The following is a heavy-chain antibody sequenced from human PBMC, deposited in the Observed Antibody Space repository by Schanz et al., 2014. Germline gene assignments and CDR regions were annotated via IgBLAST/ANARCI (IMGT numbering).Heavy chain of an antibody. CDR3: ARDRPSGYALDF. J-gene: IGHJ4*02. CDR2: ISYDGSNK. D-gene: IGHD5-12*01. Sequence: VQVLESGGGLVQPGGSLRLSCAVSGFTFSSYGMHWVRQAPGKGLEWVALISYDGSNKHYADSVKGRFTISRDNSKKTLYVQMNSLRAEDTAVYYCARDRPSGYALDFWGQGTLVTVSS. V-gene: IGHV3-30*03. CDR1: GFTFSSYG.